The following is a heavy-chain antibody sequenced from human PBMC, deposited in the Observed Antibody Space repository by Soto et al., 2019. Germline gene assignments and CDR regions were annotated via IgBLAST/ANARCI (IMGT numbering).Heavy chain of an antibody. D-gene: IGHD3-3*01. CDR1: GFTVSSNY. J-gene: IGHJ4*02. CDR3: ARAPQNQYDFWSGYYFDY. Sequence: PGGSLRLSCAASGFTVSSNYMSWVRQAPGKGLEWVSVIYSGGSTYYADSVKGRFTISRDNSKNTLYLQMNSLRAEDTAVYYCARAPQNQYDFWSGYYFDYWGQGTLVTVSS. V-gene: IGHV3-66*01. CDR2: IYSGGST.